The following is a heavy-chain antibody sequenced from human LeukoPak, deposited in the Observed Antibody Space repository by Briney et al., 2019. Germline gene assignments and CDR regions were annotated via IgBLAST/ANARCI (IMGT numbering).Heavy chain of an antibody. CDR3: ARAQIIAAAAGHFDL. Sequence: PSETLSLTWTVYGGSISRYYWSWIRQPPGKGLEWIGHIHYSGTTNYNPSLKSRVTLSVDTSKNQFSLKLSSVTTADTAMFYCARAQIIAAAAGHFDLWGRGTLVTVSS. V-gene: IGHV4-59*01. CDR2: IHYSGTT. CDR1: GGSISRYY. J-gene: IGHJ2*01. D-gene: IGHD6-13*01.